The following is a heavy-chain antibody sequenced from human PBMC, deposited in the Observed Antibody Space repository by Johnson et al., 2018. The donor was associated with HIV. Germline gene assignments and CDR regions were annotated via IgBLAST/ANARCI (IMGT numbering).Heavy chain of an antibody. V-gene: IGHV3-30-3*01. J-gene: IGHJ3*02. D-gene: IGHD3-22*01. CDR2: ISYDGSNK. Sequence: QMQLVESGGGVVQPGRSLRLSCAASGFTFSSYAMHWVRQAPGKGLEWVAVISYDGSNKYYADSVKGRFTISRDNSKNTLYLQMNSLRAEDTAVYYCARDPSYDMAHTDGFDIWGQGTMVTVSS. CDR3: ARDPSYDMAHTDGFDI. CDR1: GFTFSSYA.